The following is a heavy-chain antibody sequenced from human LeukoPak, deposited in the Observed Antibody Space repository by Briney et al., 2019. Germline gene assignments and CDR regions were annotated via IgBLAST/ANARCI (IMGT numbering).Heavy chain of an antibody. D-gene: IGHD4-11*01. CDR1: GGSISSGGYY. CDR2: IYYSGST. CDR3: ARAPYSNYGIDY. Sequence: SQTLSLTCTVSGGSISSGGYYWSWIRQHPGKGLEWIGYIYYSGSTYYNPSLKSRVTISVDTSKNQFSLKLSSVTAADTAVYCCARAPYSNYGIDYWGQGTLVTVSS. J-gene: IGHJ4*02. V-gene: IGHV4-31*03.